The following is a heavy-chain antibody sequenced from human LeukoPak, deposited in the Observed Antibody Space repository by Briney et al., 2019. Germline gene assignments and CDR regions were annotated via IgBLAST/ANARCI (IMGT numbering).Heavy chain of an antibody. CDR3: ARDRYCSSTSCYYIDY. D-gene: IGHD2-2*01. V-gene: IGHV3-7*01. CDR1: GFTFSSYW. J-gene: IGHJ4*02. Sequence: GGSLRLSCAASGFTFSSYWMSWVRQAPGKGLEWVANIKQDGSEKYYVDSVKGRFTISRDNAKNSLYLQMNSLRAEDTAVYYCARDRYCSSTSCYYIDYWGQGTLVTVSS. CDR2: IKQDGSEK.